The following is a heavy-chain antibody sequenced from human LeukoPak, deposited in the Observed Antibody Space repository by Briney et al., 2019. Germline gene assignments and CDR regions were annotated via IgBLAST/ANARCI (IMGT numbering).Heavy chain of an antibody. CDR3: ARVSGGDDSYYYYYMDV. CDR1: GFSFTNSW. J-gene: IGHJ6*03. D-gene: IGHD2-21*02. V-gene: IGHV5-51*01. Sequence: GESLKISCKASGFSFTNSWIGWERQMPGKGLEWMGIIYPGDSDTRYSPSFEGQVTIAADKTGRTAYLQWNSLKASDTGIYYCARVSGGDDSYYYYYMDVWGKGTTVTVSS. CDR2: IYPGDSDT.